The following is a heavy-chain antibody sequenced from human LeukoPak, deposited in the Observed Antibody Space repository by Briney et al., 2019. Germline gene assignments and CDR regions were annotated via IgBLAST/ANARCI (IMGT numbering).Heavy chain of an antibody. CDR3: AKVKGGALLRNYYYGMDV. D-gene: IGHD2-15*01. CDR1: GFTFSSYA. CDR2: ISGSGGST. Sequence: PGGSLRLSCAASGFTFSSYAMSWVRQAPGKGLEWVSAISGSGGSTYYADSVKGRFTISRDNSKNTLYLQMNSLRAEDTAVYYCAKVKGGALLRNYYYGMDVWGQGTTVTVSS. V-gene: IGHV3-23*01. J-gene: IGHJ6*02.